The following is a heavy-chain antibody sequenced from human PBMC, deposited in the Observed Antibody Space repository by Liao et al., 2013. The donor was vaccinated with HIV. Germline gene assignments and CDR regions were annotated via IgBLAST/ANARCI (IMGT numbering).Heavy chain of an antibody. Sequence: QVQLQESGPGLVKSSETLSLTCTVSGGSINNYYWTWIRQPPGKGLEWIGYIYSSGSTNYNPSFASRVSMSVDSSRSQVSLKLTSVTAADTALYHCARWRGNDYGVDSWGRGALVIVSS. CDR1: GGSINNYY. D-gene: IGHD5-12*01. J-gene: IGHJ4*02. CDR2: IYSSGST. V-gene: IGHV4-59*01. CDR3: ARWRGNDYGVDS.